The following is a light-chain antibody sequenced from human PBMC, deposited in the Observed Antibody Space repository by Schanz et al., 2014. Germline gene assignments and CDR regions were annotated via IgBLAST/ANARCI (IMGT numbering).Light chain of an antibody. V-gene: IGLV2-14*01. Sequence: QSVLTQPASVSGSPGQSITISCTGTSSDVGGYNFVSWYQQHPGKAPKLMIYDVSNRPSGVSNRFSGSKSGNTASLTISGLQGEDEADYYCSSYTRSSTLVAFGGGTKLTVL. J-gene: IGLJ2*01. CDR2: DVS. CDR1: SSDVGGYNF. CDR3: SSYTRSSTLVA.